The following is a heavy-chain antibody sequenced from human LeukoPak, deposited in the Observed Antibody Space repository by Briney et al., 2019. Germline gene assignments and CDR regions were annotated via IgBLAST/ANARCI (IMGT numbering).Heavy chain of an antibody. Sequence: GGSLRLSCAASGFTFSDYYMSWIRQAPGKGLEWVSYISSSGSTIYYADSVKGRFTISRDNAKNSLYLQMNSLRAEDTAVYYCAGAPYYYDSSGYSDYGAQGPLVTVSS. CDR3: AGAPYYYDSSGYSDY. J-gene: IGHJ4*02. D-gene: IGHD3-22*01. CDR1: GFTFSDYY. V-gene: IGHV3-11*01. CDR2: ISSSGSTI.